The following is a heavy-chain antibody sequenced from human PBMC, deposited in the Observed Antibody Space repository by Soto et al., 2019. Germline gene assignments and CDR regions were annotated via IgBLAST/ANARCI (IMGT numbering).Heavy chain of an antibody. D-gene: IGHD1-20*01. CDR2: INSDGDST. CDR3: AREDKWNDDPLDY. CDR1: GFTFSSYW. Sequence: EVQLVESGGGLVQPGGSLILSCAASGFTFSSYWMHWVRQAPGKGLVWVSRINSDGDSTNYADSVKGRFTISRDNAKNTLYLQLNSLTAEDTALYYCAREDKWNDDPLDYWGQGTLVTVSS. V-gene: IGHV3-74*01. J-gene: IGHJ4*02.